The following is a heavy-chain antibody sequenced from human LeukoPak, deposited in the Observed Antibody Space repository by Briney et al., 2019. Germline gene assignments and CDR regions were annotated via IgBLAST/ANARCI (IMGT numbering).Heavy chain of an antibody. Sequence: ASVKVSCKASGYTFTNYHMNWVRQAPGQGLEWMGIINPSGGSTTNAQKFQGRVIMTRDMSTSTVYMELSSLRSEDTAVYFCARYGHSPFFDYWGQGTLITVSS. CDR1: GYTFTNYH. CDR2: INPSGGST. D-gene: IGHD4-17*01. V-gene: IGHV1-46*01. J-gene: IGHJ4*02. CDR3: ARYGHSPFFDY.